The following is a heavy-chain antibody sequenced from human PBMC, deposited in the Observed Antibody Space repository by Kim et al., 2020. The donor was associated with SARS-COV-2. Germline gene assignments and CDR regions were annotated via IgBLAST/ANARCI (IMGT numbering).Heavy chain of an antibody. Sequence: YAQKFQGRVTITADESTSTAYMELSSLRSEDTAVYYCARYYSNYLNWFDPWGQGTLVTVSS. D-gene: IGHD4-4*01. V-gene: IGHV1-69*01. J-gene: IGHJ5*02. CDR3: ARYYSNYLNWFDP.